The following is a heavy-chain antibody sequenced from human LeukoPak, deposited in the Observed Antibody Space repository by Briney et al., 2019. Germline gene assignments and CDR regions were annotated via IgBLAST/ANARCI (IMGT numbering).Heavy chain of an antibody. CDR1: GGSISSGGYY. V-gene: IGHV4-31*03. Sequence: SETLSLTCTVSGGSISSGGYYWSWIRQHPGKGLEWIGYIYYSGSTYYNPSLKSRVTISVDTSKNQFSLKLSSVTAADTVVYYCASQSELLGRWYFDLWGRGTLVTVSS. CDR2: IYYSGST. J-gene: IGHJ2*01. D-gene: IGHD1-26*01. CDR3: ASQSELLGRWYFDL.